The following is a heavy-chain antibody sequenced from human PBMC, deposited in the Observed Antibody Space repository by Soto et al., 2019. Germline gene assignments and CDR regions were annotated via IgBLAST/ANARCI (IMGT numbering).Heavy chain of an antibody. CDR1: GASITSVTYY. CDR2: IYYSGST. D-gene: IGHD1-26*01. J-gene: IGHJ5*02. Sequence: QLQLQESGPGLVKPSETLSLTCTVSGASITSVTYYWGWIRQPPGKGLEWIGSIYYSGSTYYDPSLKSRVTISVDTSKNQFSLRLTSVTAADTAVYYCATQEVGGSYVYTFDPWGQGLLVTVSS. V-gene: IGHV4-39*01. CDR3: ATQEVGGSYVYTFDP.